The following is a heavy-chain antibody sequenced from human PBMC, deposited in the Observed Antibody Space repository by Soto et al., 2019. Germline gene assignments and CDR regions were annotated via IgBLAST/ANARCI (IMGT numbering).Heavy chain of an antibody. CDR1: GFTFRNSG. V-gene: IGHV3-30*19. J-gene: IGHJ6*02. Sequence: QVNLVQSGGGLVQPGRSLRLSCEASGFTFRNSGMEWIRQAPGKGLEWVARIWYDGSSQYYADSVKGRFTISRDNSKNTLYMEMNSVRVEDTAVYYCARDMDSNYDGMDVWGQGTTAIVSS. CDR2: IWYDGSSQ. CDR3: ARDMDSNYDGMDV. D-gene: IGHD4-4*01.